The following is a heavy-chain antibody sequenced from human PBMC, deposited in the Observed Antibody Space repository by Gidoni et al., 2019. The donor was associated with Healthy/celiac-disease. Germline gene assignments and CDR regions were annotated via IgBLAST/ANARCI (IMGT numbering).Heavy chain of an antibody. CDR2: INHSGST. D-gene: IGHD3-22*01. J-gene: IGHJ5*02. V-gene: IGHV4-34*01. CDR1: GGSFSGYY. Sequence: QVQLQQWGAGLLKPSETLSLTCAVYGGSFSGYYWSWIRQPPGKGLEWIGEINHSGSTNYNPSPKSRVTISVDTSKNQFSLKLSSVTAADTAVYYCARGAKGYYDSSGSYNWFDPWGQGTLVTVSS. CDR3: ARGAKGYYDSSGSYNWFDP.